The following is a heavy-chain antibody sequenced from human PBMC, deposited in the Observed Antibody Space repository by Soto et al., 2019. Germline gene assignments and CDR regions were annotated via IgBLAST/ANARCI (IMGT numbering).Heavy chain of an antibody. CDR3: ASQEREYSGYDLDWYAP. D-gene: IGHD5-12*01. CDR2: IYYSGST. J-gene: IGHJ5*02. Sequence: PSETLSLSCTVSAGSISSSSYYWFWIRHPQGKGLEWIGSIYYSGSTYYNPSLKSRVTISVDTSKNQFSLKLSSVTAADTAVYYCASQEREYSGYDLDWYAPWGQGSLDTVSS. V-gene: IGHV4-39*01. CDR1: AGSISSSSYY.